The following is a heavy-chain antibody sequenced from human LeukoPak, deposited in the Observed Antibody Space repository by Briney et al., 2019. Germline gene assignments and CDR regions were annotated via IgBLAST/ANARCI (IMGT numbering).Heavy chain of an antibody. D-gene: IGHD1-26*01. J-gene: IGHJ4*02. CDR3: ATDIPGIWMGRGGTPLEN. CDR1: GYKITELS. CDR2: FDPEDGEK. Sequence: GASVKVSCKVSGYKITELSIHWVRQAPGKGLEWVGGFDPEDGEKFYAQNFQGRVTMTEDTSADTAYMEVSSLRSEDTAVYYCATDIPGIWMGRGGTPLENWGQGTLVTVSS. V-gene: IGHV1-24*01.